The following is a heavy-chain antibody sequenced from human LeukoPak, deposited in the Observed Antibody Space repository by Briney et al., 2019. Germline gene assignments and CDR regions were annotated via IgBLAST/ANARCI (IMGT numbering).Heavy chain of an antibody. Sequence: SETLSLTCTVSGGSISRYYWSWIRQPPGKGLEWIGYIYYSGSTNYNPSLKSRVTISVDTSKNQFSLKLSSVTAADTAVYYCARAPYEAFDYWGQGTLVTVSS. V-gene: IGHV4-59*01. CDR1: GGSISRYY. J-gene: IGHJ4*02. CDR2: IYYSGST. CDR3: ARAPYEAFDY. D-gene: IGHD3-3*01.